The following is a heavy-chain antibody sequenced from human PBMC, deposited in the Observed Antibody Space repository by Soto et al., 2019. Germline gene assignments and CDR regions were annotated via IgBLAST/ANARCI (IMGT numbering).Heavy chain of an antibody. J-gene: IGHJ6*02. CDR1: GGTLSNSA. V-gene: IGHV1-69*19. D-gene: IGHD3-22*01. CDR3: ATGRIVVVGSRAYYGMDV. Sequence: QLQLAQSGADVKKAGSSVKVSCKASGGTLSNSAFSWVRQAPGQVLEWMGGIIPVFGIVNYAQKLQDRVTITADESTSTAYMELRSLRSEDTAVYFCATGRIVVVGSRAYYGMDVWGQGTTVTV. CDR2: IIPVFGIV.